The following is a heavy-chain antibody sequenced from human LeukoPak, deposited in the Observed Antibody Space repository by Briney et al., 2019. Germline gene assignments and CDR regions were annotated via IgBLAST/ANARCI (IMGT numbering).Heavy chain of an antibody. V-gene: IGHV3-11*01. CDR3: ARGTAMANDAFDI. CDR2: ISSSGSTI. CDR1: GFTFSDYY. Sequence: GGSLRLSCAASGFTFSDYYMSWIRQAPGKGLEWVSYISSSGSTIYYADSVKGRFTISRDNAKNSLYLQMDSLRVEDTAVYYCARGTAMANDAFDIWGQGTMVTVSS. J-gene: IGHJ3*02. D-gene: IGHD5-18*01.